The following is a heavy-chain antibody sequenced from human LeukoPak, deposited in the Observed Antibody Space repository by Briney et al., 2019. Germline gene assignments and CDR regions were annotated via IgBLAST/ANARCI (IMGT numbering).Heavy chain of an antibody. Sequence: ASVKVSCKASGGTFSSYAISWVRQAPGQGLEWMGGIIPIFGTANYAQKFQGRVTITTDESTSTAYMELSSLRSEDTAVYYCARDDCSRGSCYFDYWGQGTLVTVSS. V-gene: IGHV1-69*05. D-gene: IGHD2-15*01. J-gene: IGHJ4*02. CDR3: ARDDCSRGSCYFDY. CDR2: IIPIFGTA. CDR1: GGTFSSYA.